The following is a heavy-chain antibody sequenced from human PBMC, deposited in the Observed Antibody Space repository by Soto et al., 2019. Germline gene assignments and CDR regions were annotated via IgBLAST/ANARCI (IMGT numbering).Heavy chain of an antibody. CDR1: GYSFTSYW. V-gene: IGHV5-51*01. CDR3: ASTIFGVVKAFEI. CDR2: IYPGDSDT. Sequence: PGESLKISCKGYGYSFTSYWIGWVRQMPGKGLEWMGIIYPGDSDTRYSPSSQGQVTISADKSISTAYLQWSSVKASDTAMYYCASTIFGVVKAFEIWGQGTMVPVSS. D-gene: IGHD3-3*01. J-gene: IGHJ3*02.